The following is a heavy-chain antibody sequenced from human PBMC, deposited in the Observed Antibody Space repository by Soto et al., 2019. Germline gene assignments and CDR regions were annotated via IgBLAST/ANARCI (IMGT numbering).Heavy chain of an antibody. Sequence: GGSLRLSCTASGFTFGDYAMSWFRQAPGKGLEWVGFIRSKAYGGTTEYAASVKGRFTISRDDSKSIAYLQMNSPKTEDTAVYYCTRLGLVAATDYWGQGTLVTVSS. CDR1: GFTFGDYA. CDR3: TRLGLVAATDY. V-gene: IGHV3-49*03. D-gene: IGHD2-15*01. J-gene: IGHJ4*02. CDR2: IRSKAYGGTT.